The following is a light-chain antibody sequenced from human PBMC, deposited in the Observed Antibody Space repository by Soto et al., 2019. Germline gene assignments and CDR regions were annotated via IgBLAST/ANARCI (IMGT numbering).Light chain of an antibody. CDR1: QSISDL. CDR2: DAS. Sequence: IVLTQSPATRSLSPGERATLSCRASQSISDLLAWYQQKPGQAPRLLIYDASKRATDIPDRFIGSGSGTDFTLTISSLETEDFAVYYCHQRSNWPTFTFGGGTKVDIK. J-gene: IGKJ4*01. CDR3: HQRSNWPTFT. V-gene: IGKV3-11*01.